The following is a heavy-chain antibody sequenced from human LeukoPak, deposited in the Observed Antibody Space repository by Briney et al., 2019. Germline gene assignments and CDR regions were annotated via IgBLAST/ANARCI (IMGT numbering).Heavy chain of an antibody. J-gene: IGHJ4*02. CDR1: GYALSVYE. CDR3: ATLTVASSFDY. V-gene: IGHV3-48*03. CDR2: ISSSGGTR. D-gene: IGHD6-19*01. Sequence: PGGSLRLSCAASGYALSVYEMYWVRQAPGKGLEWVSYISSSGGTRYYADSVKGRFTISRANAKNSLYLQMNSVSAEDTAVYYCATLTVASSFDYWGQGTLVTVSS.